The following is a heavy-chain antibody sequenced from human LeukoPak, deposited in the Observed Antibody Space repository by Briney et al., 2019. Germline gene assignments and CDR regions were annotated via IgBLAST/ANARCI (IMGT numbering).Heavy chain of an antibody. V-gene: IGHV1-18*01. CDR3: VRAYFDSFGSYSPDY. D-gene: IGHD3-22*01. CDR1: CYTFNNYG. Sequence: GASVKVSCKASCYTFNNYGISWVRQAPGQGLEWMGWISAYQGNTKYAQKLQGRVTMTTDTSTRTAYMELRSLRSDDTAVYYCVRAYFDSFGSYSPDYWGQGTLVTVSS. CDR2: ISAYQGNT. J-gene: IGHJ4*02.